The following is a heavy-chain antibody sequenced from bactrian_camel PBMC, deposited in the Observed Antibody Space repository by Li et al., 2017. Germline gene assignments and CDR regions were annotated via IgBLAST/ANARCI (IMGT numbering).Heavy chain of an antibody. Sequence: HVQLVESGGGSVQAGGSLRLSCTAPGFTSNSCGLGWYRQAVGMQREWVSSIAKDGSTSYADSVKGRFTISMDNAESTLSLQMNSLKLEDTAMYFCSAAPVCVDHRGTWHWTNYWGQGTQVTVS. D-gene: IGHD5*01. CDR2: IAKDGST. J-gene: IGHJ4*01. CDR3: SAAPVCVDHRGTWHWTNY. CDR1: GFTSNSCG. V-gene: IGHV3S53*01.